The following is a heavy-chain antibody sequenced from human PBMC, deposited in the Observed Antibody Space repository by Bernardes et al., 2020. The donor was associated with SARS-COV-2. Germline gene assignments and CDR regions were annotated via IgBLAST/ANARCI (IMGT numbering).Heavy chain of an antibody. J-gene: IGHJ4*02. CDR1: GFTFSSYG. CDR3: ARGTYYDFWSGYSHTFDY. Sequence: GGSLRLSCAASGFTFSSYGMHWVRQAPGKGLEWVAVIWYDGSNKYYADSVKGRFTISRDNSKNTLYLQMNSLRAEDTAVYYCARGTYYDFWSGYSHTFDYWGQGTLVTVSS. CDR2: IWYDGSNK. D-gene: IGHD3-3*01. V-gene: IGHV3-33*01.